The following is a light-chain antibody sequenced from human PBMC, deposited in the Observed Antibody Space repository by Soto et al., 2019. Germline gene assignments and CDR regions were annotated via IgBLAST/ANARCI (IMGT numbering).Light chain of an antibody. Sequence: EIVLTQSPGTLSLSPGERATLSCRASQTFGSNFLAWYQQKPGQAPRLLIYGTSSSATGVPDRFSGSGSGADFTLTISRLEPEDSAVYFCQQYASSPITFGGGTKVDIK. CDR3: QQYASSPIT. CDR2: GTS. V-gene: IGKV3-20*01. J-gene: IGKJ4*01. CDR1: QTFGSNF.